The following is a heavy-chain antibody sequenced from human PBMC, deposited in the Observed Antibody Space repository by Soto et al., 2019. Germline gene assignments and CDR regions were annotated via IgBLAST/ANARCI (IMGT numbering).Heavy chain of an antibody. D-gene: IGHD3-10*01. CDR2: IYYSGST. V-gene: IGHV4-59*01. CDR1: GGSISSYY. CDR3: ARLSNSYGSGYFDY. Sequence: SETLSLTCTVSGGSISSYYWSWIRQPPGKGLEWIGYIYYSGSTNYNPSLKSRVTISVDTSKNQFSLKLSSVTAADTAVYYCARLSNSYGSGYFDYWGQGTLVTVSS. J-gene: IGHJ4*02.